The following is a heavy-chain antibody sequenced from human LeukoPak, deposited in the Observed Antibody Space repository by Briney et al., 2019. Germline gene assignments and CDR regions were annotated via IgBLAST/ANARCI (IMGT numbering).Heavy chain of an antibody. CDR3: ARAIPRISRGSYSRSQFDY. D-gene: IGHD3-10*01. CDR2: IYYSGST. J-gene: IGHJ4*02. V-gene: IGHV4-39*07. CDR1: GGSISSSSYY. Sequence: NPSETLSLTCTVSGGSISSSSYYWGWIRQPPGKGLEWIGSIYYSGSTYYNPSLKSRVTKSVDTSKNQFSLKLSSVTAADTAVYYCARAIPRISRGSYSRSQFDYWGQGTLVTVSS.